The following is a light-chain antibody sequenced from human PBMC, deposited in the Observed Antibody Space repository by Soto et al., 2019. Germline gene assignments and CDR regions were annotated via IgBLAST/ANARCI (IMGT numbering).Light chain of an antibody. J-gene: IGKJ1*01. CDR2: GAS. CDR3: QQYGSSRT. V-gene: IGKV3-20*01. CDR1: ETVAGSY. Sequence: EIVLTHSPGTLALSPGEGATLSFRASETVAGSYLAWYQQKPGQAPRLLIHGASTRATGIADRFSGSGSGTDFTLTISRLEPEDFAVYYCQQYGSSRTFGQGTRWIS.